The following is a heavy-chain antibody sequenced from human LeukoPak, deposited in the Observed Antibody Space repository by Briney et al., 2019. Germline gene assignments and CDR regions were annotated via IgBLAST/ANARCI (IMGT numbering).Heavy chain of an antibody. CDR2: IYYTGST. CDR1: GGSISSYS. V-gene: IGHV4-59*08. Sequence: SETLSLTCTVSGGSISSYSWSWIRQPPGKGLEWVGYIYYTGSTNYNPSLKSRVTISVDTSKNQFSLKLSSVTAADTAVYYCANTMVRGVILNWGQGTLVTVSS. D-gene: IGHD3-10*01. CDR3: ANTMVRGVILN. J-gene: IGHJ4*02.